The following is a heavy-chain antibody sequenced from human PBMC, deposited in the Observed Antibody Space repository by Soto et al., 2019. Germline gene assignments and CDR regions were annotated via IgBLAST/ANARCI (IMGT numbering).Heavy chain of an antibody. CDR3: ARFPGRWGNSVAMDV. V-gene: IGHV1-18*01. D-gene: IGHD3-16*01. CDR2: ISGHTGIT. CDR1: GFTFSSYG. Sequence: QVHLMQSEAEVRKPGASVKVSCKASGFTFSSYGISWVRQAPGQGLEWLGWISGHTGITNYAPEFKGRVTMTTDTSTSTASMELRSLKSDDTAVYYCARFPGRWGNSVAMDVWGQGTTVTVSS. J-gene: IGHJ6*02.